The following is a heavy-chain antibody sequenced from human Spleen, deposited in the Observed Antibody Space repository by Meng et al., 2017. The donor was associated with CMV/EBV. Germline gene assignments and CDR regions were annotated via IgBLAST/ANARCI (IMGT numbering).Heavy chain of an antibody. CDR1: GFTFSSYS. CDR3: TRSTPSGTDYWD. CDR2: ISSSSYI. J-gene: IGHJ4*02. Sequence: LSCAASGFTFSSYSMNWVRQAPGKGLEWVSSISSSSYIYYADSVKGRFTISRDNPRNTLYLQMNTLRADDTAVYYCTRSTPSGTDYWDWGQGTLVTVSS. D-gene: IGHD3-10*01. V-gene: IGHV3-21*01.